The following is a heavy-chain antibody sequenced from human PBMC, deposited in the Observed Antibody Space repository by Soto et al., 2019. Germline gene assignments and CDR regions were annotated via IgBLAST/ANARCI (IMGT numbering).Heavy chain of an antibody. V-gene: IGHV3-53*01. CDR2: IYSGGST. D-gene: IGHD1-26*01. CDR1: GFTVSSNY. CDR3: AREFNSAWFDP. J-gene: IGHJ5*02. Sequence: GGSLRLSCAASGFTVSSNYMSWVRQAPGKGLEWVSVIYSGGSTYYADSVKGRFTISRDKSKNTLYLQMNSLRAEDTAAYYCAREFNSAWFDPWGQGTLVTVS.